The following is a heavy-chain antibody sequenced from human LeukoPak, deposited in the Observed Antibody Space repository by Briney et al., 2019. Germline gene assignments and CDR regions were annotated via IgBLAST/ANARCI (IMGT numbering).Heavy chain of an antibody. CDR2: IYTSWST. CDR3: AEAWLGALFGTFDI. J-gene: IGHJ3*02. Sequence: PSETLSLTCTVSGGSISSYYWSWIRQPAGKGLEGIGRIYTSWSTNYNPSLTSRVTMSVDTSKNQFSRTLSSVTAADTALCECAEAWLGALFGTFDISGHGTLVTVSS. D-gene: IGHD3-10*01. V-gene: IGHV4-4*07. CDR1: GGSISSYY.